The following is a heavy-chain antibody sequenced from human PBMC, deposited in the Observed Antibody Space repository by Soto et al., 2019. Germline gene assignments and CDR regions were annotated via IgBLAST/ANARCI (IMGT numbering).Heavy chain of an antibody. CDR1: GGIFSSYA. J-gene: IGHJ6*02. V-gene: IGHV1-69*01. Sequence: QVQLVQSGAEVKKPGSSVKVSCKASGGIFSSYAISWVRQAPGQGLEWMGGIIPIFGTANYAQKFQGRVTITADESTSTAYMELSSLRSEDTVVYYCAKSSIAALPASVYYYYGMDVWGQGTTVTVSS. CDR3: AKSSIAALPASVYYYYGMDV. CDR2: IIPIFGTA. D-gene: IGHD6-6*01.